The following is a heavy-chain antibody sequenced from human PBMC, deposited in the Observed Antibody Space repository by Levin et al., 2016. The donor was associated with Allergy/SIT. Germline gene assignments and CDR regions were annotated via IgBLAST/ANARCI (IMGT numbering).Heavy chain of an antibody. CDR3: ARSLFLVSPKARGYYYYGMDV. D-gene: IGHD6-13*01. CDR1: GYTFPNYG. J-gene: IGHJ6*02. V-gene: IGHV1-18*01. CDR2: IGAYNGHT. Sequence: ASVKVSCKASGYTFPNYGFSWVRQAPGQGLEWMGWIGAYNGHTVYAQKFQGRVTMTTDTSTGTASMDLGSLRSDDTAVYFCARSLFLVSPKARGYYYYGMDVWGQGTTVTVSS.